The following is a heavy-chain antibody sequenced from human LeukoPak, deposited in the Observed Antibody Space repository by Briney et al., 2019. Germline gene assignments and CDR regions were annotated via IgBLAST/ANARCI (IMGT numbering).Heavy chain of an antibody. CDR3: ARSTVTFDY. Sequence: SETLSLTCTVSDGSISSSSYYWGWIRQPPGKGLEWIGSIYYSGSTYYNPSLKSRVTISVDTSKNQFSLKLSSVTAADTAVYYCARSTVTFDYWGQGTLVTVSS. V-gene: IGHV4-39*01. CDR2: IYYSGST. D-gene: IGHD4-17*01. J-gene: IGHJ4*02. CDR1: DGSISSSSYY.